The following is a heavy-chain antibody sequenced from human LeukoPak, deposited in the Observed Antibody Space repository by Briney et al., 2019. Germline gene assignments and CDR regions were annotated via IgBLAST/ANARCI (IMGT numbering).Heavy chain of an antibody. CDR2: LGGSGDIT. J-gene: IGHJ4*02. D-gene: IGHD2-15*01. Sequence: GGSLRLSCAASGFTFSRFAMSWVRQPPGKGLEWVSALGGSGDITYYTDSVKGRFTISRDSSNNILYLQMNSLRDEDTAVYYCAKVTGDSCYSPVDYWGQGTLVTVSS. CDR3: AKVTGDSCYSPVDY. CDR1: GFTFSRFA. V-gene: IGHV3-23*01.